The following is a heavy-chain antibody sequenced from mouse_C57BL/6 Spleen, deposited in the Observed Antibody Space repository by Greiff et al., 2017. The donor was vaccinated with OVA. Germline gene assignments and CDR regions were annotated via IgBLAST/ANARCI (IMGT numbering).Heavy chain of an antibody. D-gene: IGHD2-2*01. Sequence: VQLQQPGAELVRPGSSVKLSCKASGYTFTSYWMHWVKQRPIQGLEWIGNIDPSDSETHYNQKFKDKATLTVDKSSSTAYMQLSSLTSEDSAVYYCAMSTMVTTNYFDYWGQGTTLTVSS. CDR3: AMSTMVTTNYFDY. V-gene: IGHV1-52*01. CDR2: IDPSDSET. CDR1: GYTFTSYW. J-gene: IGHJ2*01.